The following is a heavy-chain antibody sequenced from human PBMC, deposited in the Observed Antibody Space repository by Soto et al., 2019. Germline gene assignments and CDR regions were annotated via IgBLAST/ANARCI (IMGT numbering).Heavy chain of an antibody. V-gene: IGHV4-59*08. CDR3: ARRYGGNLDY. Sequence: QVQLQESGPGLVKPSETLSLTCTVSGGSISSYYWSWIRQPPGKGLEWIGYIYYSGGTNYNPSRQSRVTISVYSSKNHFSLKLSSVTAADTAVYYCARRYGGNLDYWGQGTLVTVSS. J-gene: IGHJ4*02. CDR2: IYYSGGT. CDR1: GGSISSYY. D-gene: IGHD1-26*01.